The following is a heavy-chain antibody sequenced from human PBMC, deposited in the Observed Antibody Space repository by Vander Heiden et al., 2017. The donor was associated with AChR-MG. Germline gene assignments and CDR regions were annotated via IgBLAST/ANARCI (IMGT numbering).Heavy chain of an antibody. Sequence: EVQLVESGGGLVQPGGSLRLSCAASGFTFSSYWRSWVRRAPGKGREWVANIKQDGSEKYYVDAVKGRFTISRDNAKNSLYLQMNSLRAEDTAVYYCATDYDCWSDPYYYGMDVWGQGTTVTVSS. V-gene: IGHV3-7*01. CDR3: ATDYDCWSDPYYYGMDV. CDR1: GFTFSSYW. J-gene: IGHJ6*02. D-gene: IGHD3-3*01. CDR2: IKQDGSEK.